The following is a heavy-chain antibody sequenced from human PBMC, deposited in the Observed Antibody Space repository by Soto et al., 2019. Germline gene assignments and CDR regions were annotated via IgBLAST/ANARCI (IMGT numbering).Heavy chain of an antibody. CDR3: GRDREVTMRSFDY. Sequence: QVQMVESGGGVVQPGRSLRLSCAVSGFTFSSYAMHWVRQAPGKGLEWVAVISYGGSNTYFADSVKGRFTISSDKSKNTLYLQMNSLRAEDKAVYYCGRDREVTMRSFDYWGQGTLVTVSS. D-gene: IGHD3-22*01. CDR2: ISYGGSNT. CDR1: GFTFSSYA. J-gene: IGHJ4*02. V-gene: IGHV3-30-3*01.